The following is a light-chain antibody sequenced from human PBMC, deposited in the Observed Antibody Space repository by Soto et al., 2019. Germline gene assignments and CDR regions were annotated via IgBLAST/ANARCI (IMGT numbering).Light chain of an antibody. Sequence: EIVLTQSPGTLSLSPGERATLSCRASQSVSNNYLAWYQHKPGQPPRLLIYGASSRATGIPGRFSGSGSGTDFTLTISRLEPEDFAVYYFQQYGSSGTFGQGTKVDIK. CDR1: QSVSNNY. CDR3: QQYGSSGT. CDR2: GAS. V-gene: IGKV3-20*01. J-gene: IGKJ1*01.